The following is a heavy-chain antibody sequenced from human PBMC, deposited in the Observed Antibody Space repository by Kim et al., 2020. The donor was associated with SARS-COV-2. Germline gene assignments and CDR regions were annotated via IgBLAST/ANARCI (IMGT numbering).Heavy chain of an antibody. V-gene: IGHV4-39*07. CDR2: IYYSGST. Sequence: SETLSLTCTVSGGSISSSSYYWGWIRQPPGKGLEWIGSIYYSGSTYYNPSLKSRVTISVDTSKNQFSLKLSSVTAADTAVYYCSRDHVDTAMVPQWFAYWGHGTLVTVSS. D-gene: IGHD5-18*01. J-gene: IGHJ4*01. CDR3: SRDHVDTAMVPQWFAY. CDR1: GGSISSSSYY.